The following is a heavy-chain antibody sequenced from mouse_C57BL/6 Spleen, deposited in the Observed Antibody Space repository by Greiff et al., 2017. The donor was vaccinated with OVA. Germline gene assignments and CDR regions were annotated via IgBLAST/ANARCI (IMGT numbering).Heavy chain of an antibody. CDR1: GYTFTDYY. J-gene: IGHJ1*03. D-gene: IGHD2-3*01. V-gene: IGHV1-26*01. CDR2: INPNNGGT. Sequence: EVQLQQSGPELVKPGASVKISCKASGYTFTDYYMNWVKQSHGKSLEWIGDINPNNGGTSYNQKFKGKATLTVDKSSSTAYMELRSLTSEDSAVYYCARGGRWLPRYWYFDVWGTGTTVTVSS. CDR3: ARGGRWLPRYWYFDV.